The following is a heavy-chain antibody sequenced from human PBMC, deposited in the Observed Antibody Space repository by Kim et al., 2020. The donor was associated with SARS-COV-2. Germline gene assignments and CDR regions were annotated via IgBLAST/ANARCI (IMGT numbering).Heavy chain of an antibody. J-gene: IGHJ4*02. CDR1: GFTFSTFW. Sequence: GGSLRLSCVASGFTFSTFWMSWARQAPGKGLEWVANINQHGSETKYVDSVKGRFTIFRDNGKDSVYLQMNNLRAEDRAVYYCARDAWAQGWTDGFDYWGQGTLVTVSS. D-gene: IGHD1-26*01. V-gene: IGHV3-7*01. CDR2: INQHGSET. CDR3: ARDAWAQGWTDGFDY.